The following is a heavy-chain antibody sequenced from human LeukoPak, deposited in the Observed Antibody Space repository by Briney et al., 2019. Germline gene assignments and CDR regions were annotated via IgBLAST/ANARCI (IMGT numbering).Heavy chain of an antibody. CDR2: ISGSGTKT. Sequence: GGSLRLSCAAFGFRFSDYYMSWIRQAPGKGLEWISYISGSGTKTNYADSVKGRFTISRVNANNALYLQMNSLRDEDTAVHYCARSFDVYFYYGLDVWGQGTTVTVSS. D-gene: IGHD3-9*01. J-gene: IGHJ6*02. CDR1: GFRFSDYY. CDR3: ARSFDVYFYYGLDV. V-gene: IGHV3-11*03.